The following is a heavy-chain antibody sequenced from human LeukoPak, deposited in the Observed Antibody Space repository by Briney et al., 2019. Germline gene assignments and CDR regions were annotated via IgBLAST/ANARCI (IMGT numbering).Heavy chain of an antibody. V-gene: IGHV6-1*01. CDR3: ARDTMIDYYGSGSYLAPTFDY. CDR1: GDSVSSNSAA. J-gene: IGHJ4*02. D-gene: IGHD3-10*01. CDR2: TYYRSKWYN. Sequence: SQTLSLTCAISGDSVSSNSAAWNWIRQSPSRGLEWLGRTYYRSKWYNDYAVSVKSRITINPDTSKNQFSLQLNSVTPEDTAVYYCARDTMIDYYGSGSYLAPTFDYWGQGTLVTVSS.